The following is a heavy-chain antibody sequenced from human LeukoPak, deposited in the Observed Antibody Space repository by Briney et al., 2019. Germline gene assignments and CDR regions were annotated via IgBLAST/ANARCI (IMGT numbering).Heavy chain of an antibody. CDR1: GGSISSGGYY. Sequence: SETLSLTWTVSGGSISSGGYYWSWIRQPPGKGLEWIGYIYHSGSTYYNPSLKSRVTISVDRSKNQFSLKLSSVTAADTAVYYCARDLLGRLAFDIWGQGTMVTVSS. V-gene: IGHV4-30-2*01. J-gene: IGHJ3*02. CDR3: ARDLLGRLAFDI. CDR2: IYHSGST. D-gene: IGHD7-27*01.